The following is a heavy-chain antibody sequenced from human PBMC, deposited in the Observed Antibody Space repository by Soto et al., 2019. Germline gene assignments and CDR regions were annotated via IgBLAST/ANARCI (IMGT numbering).Heavy chain of an antibody. Sequence: GGSLRLSCAASGFIFKMYWMHWVRQTPGKGLVWISRIYNDGSYTDYADSVKGRFTISRDNVNDTLYLQMNNLRAEDSGLYYCTRGPRPISTGTGAYWGQGTQVTVSS. V-gene: IGHV3-74*01. CDR1: GFIFKMYW. J-gene: IGHJ4*02. CDR3: TRGPRPISTGTGAY. CDR2: IYNDGSYT. D-gene: IGHD3-10*01.